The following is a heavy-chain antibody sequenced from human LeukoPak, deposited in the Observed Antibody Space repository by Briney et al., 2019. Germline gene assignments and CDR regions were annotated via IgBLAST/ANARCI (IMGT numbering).Heavy chain of an antibody. D-gene: IGHD6-13*01. CDR3: AKAKRRAVAAAETFDY. J-gene: IGHJ4*02. CDR2: ISSNGGST. Sequence: GGSLRLSCAASGFTFSSYAMHWVRQAPGKGLEYVSAISSNGGSTYYANSVKGRFTISRDNSKNTLYLQMNSLRAEDTAVYYCAKAKRRAVAAAETFDYWGQGTLVTVSS. V-gene: IGHV3-64*01. CDR1: GFTFSSYA.